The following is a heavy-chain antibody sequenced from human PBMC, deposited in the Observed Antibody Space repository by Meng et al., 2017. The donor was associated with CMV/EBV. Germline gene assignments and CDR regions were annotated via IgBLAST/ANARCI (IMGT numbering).Heavy chain of an antibody. CDR1: GNTFTGYY. J-gene: IGHJ4*02. V-gene: IGHV1-2*02. CDR2: INPNSGGT. D-gene: IGHD1-26*01. Sequence: QLVQSGAEGKKPGASVKVSFKASGNTFTGYYMHWVRQAPGQGLEWMGWINPNSGGTNYAQKFQGRVTMTRDTSISTAYMELSRLRSDDTAVYYCARTPSYSGSQRPFDYWGQGTLVTVSS. CDR3: ARTPSYSGSQRPFDY.